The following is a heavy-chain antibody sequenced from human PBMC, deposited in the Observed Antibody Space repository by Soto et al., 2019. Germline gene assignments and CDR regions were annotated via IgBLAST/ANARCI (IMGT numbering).Heavy chain of an antibody. CDR1: GFSLSTYHMG. Sequence: QITLKESGPPLVRPAQTLTLTCDFSGFSLSTYHMGVAWIRQPPGKALEWLALIYWDDDKRYSPSLKDRLAISKDTPSNQVVLTITNIDPGDSATYFCAHAGDYDLLTFDHWGPGTLVTVSS. J-gene: IGHJ4*02. V-gene: IGHV2-5*02. D-gene: IGHD4-17*01. CDR2: IYWDDDK. CDR3: AHAGDYDLLTFDH.